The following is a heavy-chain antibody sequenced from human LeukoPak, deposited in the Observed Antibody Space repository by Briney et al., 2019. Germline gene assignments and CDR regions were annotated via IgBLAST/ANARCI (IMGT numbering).Heavy chain of an antibody. CDR1: GFTFDDYA. CDR2: ISWNSGSI. V-gene: IGHV3-9*01. Sequence: EAGGSLGLSCAASGFTFDDYAMHWVRQAPGKGLEWVSGISWNSGSIGYADSVKGRFTISRDNAKNSLYLQMNSLRAEDTALYYCAKDMDSRMTTVVYWGQGTLVTVSS. D-gene: IGHD4-23*01. CDR3: AKDMDSRMTTVVY. J-gene: IGHJ4*02.